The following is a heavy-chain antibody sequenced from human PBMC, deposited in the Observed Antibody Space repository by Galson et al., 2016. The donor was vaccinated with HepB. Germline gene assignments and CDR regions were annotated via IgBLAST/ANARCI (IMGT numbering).Heavy chain of an antibody. V-gene: IGHV3-30-3*01. D-gene: IGHD3-10*01. J-gene: IGHJ6*02. CDR3: ARVGGPLWFGELLG. Sequence: SLRLSCAASGFTFSSYAMHWVRQAPGKGLEWVAVISYDGSNKYYADSVKGRFTISRDNSKNTLYLQMNSLRAEDTAVYYCARVGGPLWFGELLGWGQGTTVTVSS. CDR2: ISYDGSNK. CDR1: GFTFSSYA.